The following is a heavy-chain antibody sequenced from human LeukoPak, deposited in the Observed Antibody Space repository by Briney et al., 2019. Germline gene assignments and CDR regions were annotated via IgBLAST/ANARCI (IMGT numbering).Heavy chain of an antibody. CDR3: ARWWYYYGSGSYLDY. CDR2: IYSGGST. D-gene: IGHD3-10*01. V-gene: IGHV3-66*01. CDR1: GFTASSNY. Sequence: RGSLRPSCAPSGFTASSNYMTWVRQAPGKGLEWVSIIYSGGSTYYADSVRGRFTISRDNSKNTLYLQMNSLRAEDTAVYYCARWWYYYGSGSYLDYWGQGTLVTVSS. J-gene: IGHJ4*02.